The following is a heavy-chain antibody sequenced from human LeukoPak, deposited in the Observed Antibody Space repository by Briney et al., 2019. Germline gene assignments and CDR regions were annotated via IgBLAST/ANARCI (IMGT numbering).Heavy chain of an antibody. Sequence: GGSLRLSCAVSGFTFSDYYMSWIRQAPGKGLEWVSYISSGGSTISHADSVKGRFTISRDNAENSLYLQMNSLRAVDTAVYYCARRAAAGRCFDHWGQGTLVTVSS. CDR3: ARRAAAGRCFDH. J-gene: IGHJ4*02. V-gene: IGHV3-11*01. CDR2: ISSGGSTI. CDR1: GFTFSDYY. D-gene: IGHD6-13*01.